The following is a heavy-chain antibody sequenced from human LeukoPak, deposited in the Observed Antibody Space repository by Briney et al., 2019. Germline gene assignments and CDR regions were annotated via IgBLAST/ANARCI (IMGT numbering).Heavy chain of an antibody. V-gene: IGHV3-23*01. J-gene: IGHJ4*02. D-gene: IGHD5-24*01. CDR1: GGSFSGYY. CDR3: AKTQGRRDY. Sequence: ETLSLTCAVYGGSFSGYYWSWIRQPPGKGLEWVSAISGSGGSTYYADSVKGRFTISRDNSKNTLYLQMNSLRAEDTAVYYCAKTQGRRDYWGQGTLVTVSS. CDR2: ISGSGGST.